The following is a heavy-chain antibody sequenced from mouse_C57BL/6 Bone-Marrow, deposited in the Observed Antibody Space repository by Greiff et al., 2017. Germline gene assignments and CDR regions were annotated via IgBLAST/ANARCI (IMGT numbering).Heavy chain of an antibody. CDR1: GFTFSSYA. V-gene: IGHV5-4*01. CDR2: ISDGGSYT. Sequence: EVKVVESGGGLVKPGGSLKLSCAASGFTFSSYAMSWVRHTPEKRLEWVATISDGGSYTYYPDNVKGRFTISRDNAKNNLYLQMSHLKSEDTAMYYCARDGNPFDYWGQGTTLTVSS. J-gene: IGHJ2*01. CDR3: ARDGNPFDY. D-gene: IGHD2-1*01.